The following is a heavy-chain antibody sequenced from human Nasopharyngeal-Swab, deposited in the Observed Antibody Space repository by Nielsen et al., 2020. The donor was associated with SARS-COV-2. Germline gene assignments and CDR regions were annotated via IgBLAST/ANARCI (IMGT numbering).Heavy chain of an antibody. CDR1: GFTFTSYT. CDR3: AKDRDSGDDSDDYYHYYGMDV. CDR2: ISFDGSNK. D-gene: IGHD5-12*01. J-gene: IGHJ6*02. Sequence: GESLKISCAASGFTFTSYTMHWVRQAPGKGLEWVAFISFDGSNKFYADSVKDRFTISRDNSKNTLYLQMNSLRVEDTAIYYCAKDRDSGDDSDDYYHYYGMDVWGQGTTVTVFS. V-gene: IGHV3-30-3*01.